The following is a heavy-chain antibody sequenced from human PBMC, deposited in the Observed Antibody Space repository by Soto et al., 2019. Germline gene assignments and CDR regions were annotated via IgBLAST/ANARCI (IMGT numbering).Heavy chain of an antibody. CDR1: GDTFTDYY. CDR2: GTPSGGHT. CDR3: ARWGHVVVVTAALDY. D-gene: IGHD2-21*02. V-gene: IGHV1-46*01. J-gene: IGHJ4*02. Sequence: QVQLMQSGAEVKKPGASVKVSCKASGDTFTDYYIHWVRQAPGQGLEWMGTGTPSGGHTTYAQHFLGRGTMTRDTSTSTLDMELTSLTSDDTAIYYCARWGHVVVVTAALDYWGQGTLVTVSS.